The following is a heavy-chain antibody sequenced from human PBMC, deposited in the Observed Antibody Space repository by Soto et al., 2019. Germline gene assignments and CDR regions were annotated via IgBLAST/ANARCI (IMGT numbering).Heavy chain of an antibody. D-gene: IGHD3-22*01. J-gene: IGHJ4*02. Sequence: GSLRLSCAASGFTFSSYAMSWVRQAPGKGLEWVSAISGSGGSTYYADSVKGRFTISRDNSKNTLYLQMNSLRAEDTAVYYCAKDLGYYYDSSGYWSYFDYWGQGTLGT. CDR2: ISGSGGST. CDR3: AKDLGYYYDSSGYWSYFDY. V-gene: IGHV3-23*01. CDR1: GFTFSSYA.